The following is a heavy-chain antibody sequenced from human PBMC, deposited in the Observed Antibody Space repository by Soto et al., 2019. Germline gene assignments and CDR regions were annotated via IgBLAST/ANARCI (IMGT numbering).Heavy chain of an antibody. Sequence: EVQLEESGGGLVQPGGSLRLSCAASGFTFSSYWMTWVRQAPGKGLEWVANIKEDGSEQYHVDFVKGRFTFSRDNAKKTLYLQMNSLRVEDTAVYYCARLTAAGGVDQFDYWGQGTLVTVSS. J-gene: IGHJ4*02. CDR2: IKEDGSEQ. CDR3: ARLTAAGGVDQFDY. CDR1: GFTFSSYW. D-gene: IGHD6-13*01. V-gene: IGHV3-7*05.